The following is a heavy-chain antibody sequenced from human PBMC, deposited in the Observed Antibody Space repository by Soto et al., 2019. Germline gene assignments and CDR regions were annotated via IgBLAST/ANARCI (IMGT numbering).Heavy chain of an antibody. V-gene: IGHV4-39*01. J-gene: IGHJ4*02. D-gene: IGHD1-26*01. Sequence: QLLESGPGLVKPSETLSLTCTVSGGSISSSSYYWGWIRQPPGKGLEWIGSIYYSGSTYYNPSLKSRVTISVDTSKNQFSLKLSSVTAADTAVYYCARTYSGSSYYYDYWGQGTLVTVSS. CDR3: ARTYSGSSYYYDY. CDR1: GGSISSSSYY. CDR2: IYYSGST.